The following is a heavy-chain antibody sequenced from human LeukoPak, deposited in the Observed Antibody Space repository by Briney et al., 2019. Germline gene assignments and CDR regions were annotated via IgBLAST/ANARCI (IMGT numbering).Heavy chain of an antibody. V-gene: IGHV3-7*01. CDR3: ARVEYSGWNLEY. Sequence: GGSLRLSCAASGFTFRSYWMSWVRQAPGEGLEWVANINQGGSVQYYMDSVKGRFTISRDDAENSLYVQMNSLRDEDTAVYYCARVEYSGWNLEYWGQGTLVTVSS. CDR1: GFTFRSYW. D-gene: IGHD5-12*01. J-gene: IGHJ4*02. CDR2: INQGGSVQ.